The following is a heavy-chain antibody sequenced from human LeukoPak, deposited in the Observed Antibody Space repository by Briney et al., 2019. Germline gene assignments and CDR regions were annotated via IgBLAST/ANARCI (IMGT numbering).Heavy chain of an antibody. J-gene: IGHJ4*02. Sequence: SETLSLTCTVSGGSISSYYWSWIRQPPGKGLEWIGYIYYSGSTNYNPSLKSRVTISVDTSKNQFSLKLSSVTAADTAVYYCAREGDQGRWLQMPNFDYWGQGTLVTVSS. V-gene: IGHV4-59*01. D-gene: IGHD5-24*01. CDR1: GGSISSYY. CDR2: IYYSGST. CDR3: AREGDQGRWLQMPNFDY.